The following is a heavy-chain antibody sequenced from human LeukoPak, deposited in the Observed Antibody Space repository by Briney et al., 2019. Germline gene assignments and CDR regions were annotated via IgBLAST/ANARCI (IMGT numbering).Heavy chain of an antibody. CDR3: ARDSGYDDAFDI. Sequence: GGSLRLPCAASGFTFSGSAMHWVRQASGKGLEWVSAISGSGGSTYYADSVKGRFTISRDNSKNTLYLQMSSLRAEDTAVYYCARDSGYDDAFDIWGQGTMVTVSS. CDR2: ISGSGGST. V-gene: IGHV3-23*01. CDR1: GFTFSGSA. J-gene: IGHJ3*02. D-gene: IGHD5-12*01.